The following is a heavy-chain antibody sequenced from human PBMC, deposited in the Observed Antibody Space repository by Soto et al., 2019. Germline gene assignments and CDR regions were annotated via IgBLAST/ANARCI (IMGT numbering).Heavy chain of an antibody. J-gene: IGHJ5*02. Sequence: GGSLRLSCAAPGLTFRSFTMNWVRQAPGEGLEWVSTISSNSAYIYYTDALRGRFTISRDNAKNSLHLQMNSLRAEDTAVYYCTRDASRDSSARGWFDPWGPGTLVTVSS. CDR3: TRDASRDSSARGWFDP. CDR1: GLTFRSFT. CDR2: ISSNSAYI. D-gene: IGHD6-13*01. V-gene: IGHV3-21*01.